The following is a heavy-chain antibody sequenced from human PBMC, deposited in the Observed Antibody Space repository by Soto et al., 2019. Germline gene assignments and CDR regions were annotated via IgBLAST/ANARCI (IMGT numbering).Heavy chain of an antibody. CDR2: IHPSGDT. CDR1: GYKFTTYF. CDR3: VRGYCTTSPCSGDFQF. V-gene: IGHV1-46*01. D-gene: IGHD2-15*01. Sequence: QVQLVQSGAELKKPGASVKVACKASGYKFTTYFIHWVRQAPGQGLEWMGMIHPSGDTGYAQKFRGRVTMTIHTSTTTAYMELRNLTSEDTAVYFSVRGYCTTSPCSGDFQFWGQGTLVTVSS. J-gene: IGHJ1*01.